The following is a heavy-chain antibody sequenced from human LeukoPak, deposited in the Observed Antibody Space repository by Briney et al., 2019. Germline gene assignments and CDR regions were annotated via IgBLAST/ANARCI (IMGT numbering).Heavy chain of an antibody. CDR2: ISSSSSYI. CDR3: ARAPAYYDFWSIDY. J-gene: IGHJ4*02. V-gene: IGHV3-21*01. Sequence: GGSLRLSCAASGFTFSSYSMNWVRQAPGKGLEWVSSISSSSSYIYYADSVKGRFAISRDNAKNSLYLQMNSLRAEDTAVYYCARAPAYYDFWSIDYWGQGTLVTVSS. D-gene: IGHD3-3*01. CDR1: GFTFSSYS.